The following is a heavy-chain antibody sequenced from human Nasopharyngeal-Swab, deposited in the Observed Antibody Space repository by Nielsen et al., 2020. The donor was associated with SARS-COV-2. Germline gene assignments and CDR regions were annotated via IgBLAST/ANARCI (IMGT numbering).Heavy chain of an antibody. CDR2: ISTQTGYT. D-gene: IGHD3-10*01. Sequence: ASVKVSCKGSGYTFHSFDVTWVRQAPGQGLEWMGWISTQTGYTNYAQRSQGRVTMTTDTFTTTAYMELRSLRFDDAAVYYCARGRGPTDYWGQGTLVIVSS. J-gene: IGHJ4*02. CDR1: GYTFHSFD. CDR3: ARGRGPTDY. V-gene: IGHV1-18*01.